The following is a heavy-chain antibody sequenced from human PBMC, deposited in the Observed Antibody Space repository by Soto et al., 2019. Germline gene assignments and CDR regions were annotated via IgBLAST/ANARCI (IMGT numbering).Heavy chain of an antibody. CDR2: ITTSSSYR. D-gene: IGHD2-15*01. Sequence: EVQLVESGGGLVKPGGSLRLSCAASGFTFSTYSMNWVRQDPGKGLEWVSDITTSSSYRFYADSVKGRFTISRDDAKNSLYLQMNSLRVEDTGVYYCARDLGVALATLTLDYWGQGTLVTVSS. V-gene: IGHV3-21*01. CDR1: GFTFSTYS. CDR3: ARDLGVALATLTLDY. J-gene: IGHJ4*02.